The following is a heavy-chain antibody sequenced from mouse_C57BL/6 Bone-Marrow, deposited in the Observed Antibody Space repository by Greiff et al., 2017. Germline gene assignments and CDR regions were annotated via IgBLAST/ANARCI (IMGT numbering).Heavy chain of an antibody. CDR2: IWGGGST. CDR3: AKHAYYTNYSYWYFEV. CDR1: GFSLTSYG. V-gene: IGHV2-9*01. Sequence: QVQLQQSGPGLVAPSQSLSITCTVSGFSLTSYGVDWVRQPPGKGLEWLGVIWGGGSTNYNSALMSRLIISKNNSQSQVFLKMNSLLTDDTVIYYCAKHAYYTNYSYWYFEVWGTGTTVTVSS. D-gene: IGHD2-5*01. J-gene: IGHJ1*03.